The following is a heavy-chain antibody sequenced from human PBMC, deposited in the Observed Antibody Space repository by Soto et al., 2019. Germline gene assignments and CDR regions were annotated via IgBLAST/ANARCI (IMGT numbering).Heavy chain of an antibody. V-gene: IGHV3-7*01. Sequence: GGSLRLSCAASGFTFSSYWMSWVRQAPGKGLEWVANIKQDGSEKYYVDSVKGRFTISRDNAKNSLYLQMNSLRAEDTAVYYCARRMVDIVVVPAAISLIAAASFDYWGQGTLVTVSS. CDR1: GFTFSSYW. CDR3: ARRMVDIVVVPAAISLIAAASFDY. CDR2: IKQDGSEK. J-gene: IGHJ4*02. D-gene: IGHD2-2*03.